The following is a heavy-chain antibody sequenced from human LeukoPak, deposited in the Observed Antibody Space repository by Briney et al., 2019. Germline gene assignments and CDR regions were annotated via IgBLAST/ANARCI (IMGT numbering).Heavy chain of an antibody. J-gene: IGHJ3*02. Sequence: SVKVSCKASGGTFSSYAISWVRQAPGQGLEWMGGIIPIFGTANYAQKFQGRVTITADESTSTAYMELSSLRSEDTAVYYCARDRSGYAMVDAFDIWGQGTMVTVSS. CDR3: ARDRSGYAMVDAFDI. CDR2: IIPIFGTA. CDR1: GGTFSSYA. D-gene: IGHD5-12*01. V-gene: IGHV1-69*13.